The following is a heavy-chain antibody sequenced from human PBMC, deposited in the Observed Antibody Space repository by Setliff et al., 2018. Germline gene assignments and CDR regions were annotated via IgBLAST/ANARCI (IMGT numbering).Heavy chain of an antibody. CDR2: FDPEDGEI. J-gene: IGHJ6*03. D-gene: IGHD2-2*01. Sequence: ASVKVSCKVSGYTLTELSMHWVRQAPGKGLEWMGGFDPEDGEIIYAQKFQGRVTMTEDTSTSTAYMELRSLRSDDTAVYYCARGSKSSISSRNYYYMDVWGKGTTVTVSS. CDR1: GYTLTELS. CDR3: ARGSKSSISSRNYYYMDV. V-gene: IGHV1-24*01.